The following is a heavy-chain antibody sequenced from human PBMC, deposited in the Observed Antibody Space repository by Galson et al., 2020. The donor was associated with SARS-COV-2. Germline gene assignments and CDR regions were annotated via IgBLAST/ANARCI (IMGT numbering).Heavy chain of an antibody. V-gene: IGHV1-46*01. CDR1: GYTFTSYY. D-gene: IGHD2-2*02. CDR3: ARDIVVVPAAISVPNYYGMDV. Sequence: ASVKVSCKASGYTFTSYYMHWVRQAPGQGLEWMGIINPSGGSTSYAQKFQGRVTMTRDTSTSTVYMELSSLRSEDTAVYYCARDIVVVPAAISVPNYYGMDVWGQGTTVTVSS. J-gene: IGHJ6*02. CDR2: INPSGGST.